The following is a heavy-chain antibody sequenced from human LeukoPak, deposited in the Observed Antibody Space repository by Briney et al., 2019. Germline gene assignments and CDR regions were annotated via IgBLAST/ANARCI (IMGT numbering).Heavy chain of an antibody. V-gene: IGHV3-30*02. Sequence: GGSLRLSCAASGFTFRTYAMHWVRQAPGKGLEWVAFIWPDGSKKFYADSVKGRFTISRDNSNHTLYLQMNSLRPEDTALYFCAKVSSSAEPNFDYWGQGILLTVSS. CDR2: IWPDGSKK. J-gene: IGHJ4*02. CDR3: AKVSSSAEPNFDY. D-gene: IGHD1-14*01. CDR1: GFTFRTYA.